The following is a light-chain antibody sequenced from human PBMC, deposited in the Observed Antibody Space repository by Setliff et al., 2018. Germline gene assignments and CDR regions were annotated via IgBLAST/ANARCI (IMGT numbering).Light chain of an antibody. CDR3: QSYDSNSQV. Sequence: NFMLTQPHSVSESPGKTVTISCTRSSGSIANNYVQWYQQRPGSSPTTVIFDDNKRPSGVPDRFSGSIDGSSNSASLPISGLKTEDEADYYCQSYDSNSQVFGGGTQLTVL. V-gene: IGLV6-57*01. CDR1: SGSIANNY. J-gene: IGLJ3*02. CDR2: DDN.